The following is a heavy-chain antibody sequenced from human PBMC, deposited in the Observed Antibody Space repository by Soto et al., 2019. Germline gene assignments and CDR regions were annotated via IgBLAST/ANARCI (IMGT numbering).Heavy chain of an antibody. CDR3: AKEAFGYCSGGSCYPQYYYYGMDV. D-gene: IGHD2-15*01. CDR1: GFTFDDYV. Sequence: EVQLVESGGGLVQPGRSLRLSCAASGFTFDDYVMHWVRQAPGKGLEWVSGISWNSGSIGYADSVKGRFTISRDNAKNSLYLQMNSLRAEDTALYYCAKEAFGYCSGGSCYPQYYYYGMDVWGQGTTVTVSS. J-gene: IGHJ6*02. V-gene: IGHV3-9*01. CDR2: ISWNSGSI.